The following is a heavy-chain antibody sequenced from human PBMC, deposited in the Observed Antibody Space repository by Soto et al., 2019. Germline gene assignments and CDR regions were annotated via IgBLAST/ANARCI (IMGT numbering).Heavy chain of an antibody. D-gene: IGHD3-3*01. V-gene: IGHV6-1*01. CDR1: WDRVSRSTSA. Sequence: SQTLSLTCAISWDRVSRSTSACAWMRQSPSRGLEWLGRTLYRSKWYNEYASFLRGRIDVNADTSKNQFSLQLSSVTPEDTAMYYCALRGYDFWSGYNTFAHFDYWGQGTLVTVSS. CDR3: ALRGYDFWSGYNTFAHFDY. CDR2: TLYRSKWYN. J-gene: IGHJ4*02.